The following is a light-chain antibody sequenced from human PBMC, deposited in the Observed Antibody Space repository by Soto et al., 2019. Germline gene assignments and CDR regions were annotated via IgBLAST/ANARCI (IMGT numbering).Light chain of an antibody. CDR3: GTWDSSLNGLV. J-gene: IGLJ2*01. CDR1: SSNIGYNY. CDR2: DNN. V-gene: IGLV1-51*01. Sequence: QSVLTQPPSVSAAPGQTVTISCSGSSSNIGYNYVSWYQQLPGTAPKLLIYDNNRRPSGIPDRFSGSKSGTSATLGITGLQTGDEGDYYCGTWDSSLNGLVFGGGTKLTVL.